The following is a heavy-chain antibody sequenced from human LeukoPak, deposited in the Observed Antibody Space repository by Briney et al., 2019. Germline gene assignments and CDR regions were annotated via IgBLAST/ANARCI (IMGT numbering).Heavy chain of an antibody. D-gene: IGHD6-13*01. CDR2: INPNSGGT. V-gene: IGHV1-2*02. Sequence: ASVKVSCKASGYTFTGYYMHWVRQAPGQGLEWMGWINPNSGGTNYAQKFQGRVTMTRDTSISTAYMELSRLRSDDTAVYYCARDSLGSSWPIDYWGQGTLVTVSS. CDR3: ARDSLGSSWPIDY. J-gene: IGHJ4*02. CDR1: GYTFTGYY.